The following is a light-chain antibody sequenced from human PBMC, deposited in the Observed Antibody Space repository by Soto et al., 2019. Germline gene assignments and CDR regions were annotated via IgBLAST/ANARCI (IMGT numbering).Light chain of an antibody. Sequence: QSVLTQPPSVSGAPGQRVSISCTGSSTNIGAGYGVHWYQQRPGTAPKLLIVGGTIRPSGVPDRFSGSKSGTSASLAISGLRSEDEADYYCAAWDDSLSGAVFGGGTQLTVL. V-gene: IGLV1-40*01. CDR3: AAWDDSLSGAV. CDR2: GGT. J-gene: IGLJ7*01. CDR1: STNIGAGYG.